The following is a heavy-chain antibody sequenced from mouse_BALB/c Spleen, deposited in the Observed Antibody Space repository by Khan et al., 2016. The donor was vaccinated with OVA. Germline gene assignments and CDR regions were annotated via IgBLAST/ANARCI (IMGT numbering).Heavy chain of an antibody. Sequence: VRLQQSGPELVKPGASVKIPCKASGYTFSDYNMDWVKQSHGESLEWIGHITPNNGGTVYNQKFKGKATLTVDKAYSTAYMDRRSLTSEDTAVYYCARSGYGSLAYWGQGTLVTVSA. CDR2: ITPNNGGT. V-gene: IGHV1-18*01. CDR1: GYTFSDYN. J-gene: IGHJ3*01. CDR3: ARSGYGSLAY. D-gene: IGHD2-2*01.